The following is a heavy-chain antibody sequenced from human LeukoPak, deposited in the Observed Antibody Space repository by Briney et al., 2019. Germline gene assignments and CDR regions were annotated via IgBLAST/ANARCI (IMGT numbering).Heavy chain of an antibody. J-gene: IGHJ3*02. CDR2: IYYSGST. D-gene: IGHD3-10*01. CDR3: AREGPGGSGTYYSAFDI. CDR1: GESISGFY. V-gene: IGHV4-59*12. Sequence: SETLSLTCTVSGESISGFYWNWIRQPPGKGLEWLGYIYYSGSTNYNPSLKSRVTISIDTSKNQFSLKLTSVTAADTAVYYCAREGPGGSGTYYSAFDIWGQGTMVTVSS.